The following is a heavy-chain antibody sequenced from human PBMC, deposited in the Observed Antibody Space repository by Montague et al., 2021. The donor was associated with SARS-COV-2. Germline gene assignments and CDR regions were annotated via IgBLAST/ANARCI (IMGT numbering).Heavy chain of an antibody. V-gene: IGHV3-53*01. Sequence: SLRLSCAASGFTVSSNWMTWVRQTPGKGLEWVSVIYSDGSTYYADAVEGRFTISRDNSKNTLYLQVNSLRVEDTAVFYCARVATIFVRRLIGDAFDVWGQGTTVTVSS. D-gene: IGHD3-10*02. CDR1: GFTVSSNW. CDR3: ARVATIFVRRLIGDAFDV. J-gene: IGHJ3*01. CDR2: IYSDGST.